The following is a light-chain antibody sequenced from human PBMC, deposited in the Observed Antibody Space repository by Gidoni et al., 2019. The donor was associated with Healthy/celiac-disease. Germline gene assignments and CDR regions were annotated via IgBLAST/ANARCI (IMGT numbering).Light chain of an antibody. J-gene: IGKJ4*01. CDR3: QQYYSTRT. CDR2: WAS. CDR1: QSVLYSSNNKNY. Sequence: DIVMTQSPDSLAVSLGERATINCKSSQSVLYSSNNKNYLAWYQQKPGQPPKLLIYWASTRESGVPDRFSGSGSGKDFTLTISSLQAEDGAVYYCQQYYSTRTFGGGTKVETK. V-gene: IGKV4-1*01.